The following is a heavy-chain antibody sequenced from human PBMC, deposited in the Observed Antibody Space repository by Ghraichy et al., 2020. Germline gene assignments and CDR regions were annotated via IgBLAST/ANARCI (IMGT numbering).Heavy chain of an antibody. Sequence: SQTLSLTCAVYGGSFSGYYWSWIRQPPGKGLEWIGEINHSGSTNYNPSLKSRVTISVDTSKNQFSLKLSSVTAADTAVYYCARGKRLVPAAIVPRDNWFDPWGQGTLVTVSS. CDR2: INHSGST. CDR1: GGSFSGYY. CDR3: ARGKRLVPAAIVPRDNWFDP. V-gene: IGHV4-34*01. D-gene: IGHD2-2*01. J-gene: IGHJ5*02.